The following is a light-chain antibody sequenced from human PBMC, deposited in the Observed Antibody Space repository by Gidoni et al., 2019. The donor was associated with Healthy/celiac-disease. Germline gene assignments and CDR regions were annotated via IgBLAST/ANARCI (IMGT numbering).Light chain of an antibody. Sequence: DIVLTQSPATLSLSPGERATLSCRASQSVSSYLAWYQQKPGLIYDASNRATGIPARFSGSGSGTDFTLTISSLEPEDFAVYYCQQRSNWPLTFGGGTKVEIK. CDR3: QQRSNWPLT. CDR1: QSVSSY. V-gene: IGKV3-11*01. J-gene: IGKJ4*01. CDR2: DAS.